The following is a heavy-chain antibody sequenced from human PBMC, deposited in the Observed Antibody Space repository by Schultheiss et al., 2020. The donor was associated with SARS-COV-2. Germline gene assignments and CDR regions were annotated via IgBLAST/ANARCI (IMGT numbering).Heavy chain of an antibody. Sequence: GGSLRLSCTTSGFTFDDNVMSGARQAPGRGPECVSFIRSKAYGGTTQCAASVKGRLIISRDDSKSLAYLQMNSLKTEDTDSKSIAYLQMNSLKTEDTAVYYCARDGVGYDYGQYFDYWGQGTLVTVSS. D-gene: IGHD5-12*01. V-gene: IGHV3-49*04. CDR1: GFTFDDNV. J-gene: IGHJ4*02. CDR2: IRSKAYGGTT. CDR3: AYLQMNSLKTEDTAVYYCARDGVGYDYGQYFDY.